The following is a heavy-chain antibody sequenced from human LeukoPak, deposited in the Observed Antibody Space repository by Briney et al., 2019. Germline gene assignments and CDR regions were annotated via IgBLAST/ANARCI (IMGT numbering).Heavy chain of an antibody. CDR2: INPIFGTA. CDR1: GGTFSSYA. J-gene: IGHJ4*02. D-gene: IGHD3-10*01. V-gene: IGHV1-69*01. Sequence: SVEVSCKASGGTFSSYAISWVRQAPGQGLEWMGGINPIFGTANYAQKFQGRVTITADESTSTAYMELSSLRSEDTAVYYCARARGSGSPYYFDYWGQGTLVTVSS. CDR3: ARARGSGSPYYFDY.